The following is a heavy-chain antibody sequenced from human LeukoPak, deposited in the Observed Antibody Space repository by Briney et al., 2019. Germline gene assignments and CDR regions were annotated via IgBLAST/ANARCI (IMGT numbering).Heavy chain of an antibody. V-gene: IGHV1-2*02. CDR2: ITPSGGT. Sequence: GASVKVSCKASGGTFSSYAISWVRQAPQEGLEWMGCITPSGGTNYPQKFQGRVAITWDTSITTAYMDLSRLTSDDTAVYYCARDRYGDGFAHLDYWGQGALVTVSS. CDR1: GGTFSSYA. CDR3: ARDRYGDGFAHLDY. D-gene: IGHD5-24*01. J-gene: IGHJ4*02.